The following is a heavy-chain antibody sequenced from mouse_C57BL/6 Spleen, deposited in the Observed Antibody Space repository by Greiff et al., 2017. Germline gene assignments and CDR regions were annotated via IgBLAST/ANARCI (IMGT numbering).Heavy chain of an antibody. CDR2: IYPNNGGN. CDR3: ARYGSSYGWFAY. Sequence: EVQLQQSGPELVKPEASVKMSCTASGFTFTDYYMHWVQQSHGKSLEWIGYIYPNNGGNGYNQTFKGKATLTVDKSSGTTYMELRSLTSEDSAVYYCARYGSSYGWFAYWGQGTLVTVSA. CDR1: GFTFTDYY. V-gene: IGHV1-34*01. D-gene: IGHD1-1*01. J-gene: IGHJ3*01.